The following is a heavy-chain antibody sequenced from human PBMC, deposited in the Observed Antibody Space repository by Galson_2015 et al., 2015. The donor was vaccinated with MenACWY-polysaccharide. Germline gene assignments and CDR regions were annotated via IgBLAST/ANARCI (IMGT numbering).Heavy chain of an antibody. Sequence: SLRLSCAASGFTFSSYSMNWVRQAPGKGLEWVSYISSSGSTIYYADSVKGRFTISRDNAKNSLYLQMNSLRAEDTAVYYCARDQVGQLAQDYYYYMDVWGKGTTVTVSS. CDR3: ARDQVGQLAQDYYYYMDV. J-gene: IGHJ6*03. D-gene: IGHD6-6*01. CDR2: ISSSGSTI. CDR1: GFTFSSYS. V-gene: IGHV3-48*04.